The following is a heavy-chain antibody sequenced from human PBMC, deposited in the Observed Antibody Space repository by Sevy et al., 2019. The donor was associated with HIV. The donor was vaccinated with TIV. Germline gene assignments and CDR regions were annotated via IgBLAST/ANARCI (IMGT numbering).Heavy chain of an antibody. Sequence: GGSLRLSCAASGFTFSSYAMHWVRHAPGKGLEWVAVISYDGSNKYHADSVKGRFTISRDNSKNTVYLQMNSLRAEDTAVYYCARAPLRAVAPDYWGQGTLVTVSS. J-gene: IGHJ4*02. CDR2: ISYDGSNK. D-gene: IGHD6-19*01. V-gene: IGHV3-30-3*01. CDR1: GFTFSSYA. CDR3: ARAPLRAVAPDY.